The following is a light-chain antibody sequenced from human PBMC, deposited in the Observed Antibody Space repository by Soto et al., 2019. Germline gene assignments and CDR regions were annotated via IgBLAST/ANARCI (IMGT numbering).Light chain of an antibody. CDR1: QGIYNY. J-gene: IGKJ3*01. CDR2: AAS. Sequence: DTQMTQSPSSLSASVGDRVTITCRARQGIYNYLAWYQQKPGKVPKILIYAASSLVSGVPSRFSGSGSGTDFTLTISSLQPEDVATYYCQKCNSAPFPFGPGTKVDIK. CDR3: QKCNSAPFP. V-gene: IGKV1-27*01.